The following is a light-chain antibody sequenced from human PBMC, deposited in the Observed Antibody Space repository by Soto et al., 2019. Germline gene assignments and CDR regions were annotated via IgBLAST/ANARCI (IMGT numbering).Light chain of an antibody. CDR1: QSVSSSY. CDR3: QQYGSSSWT. V-gene: IGKV3D-20*01. Sequence: DIVLTQSPGTLSLSPGERATLSCRASQSVSSSYLAWYQQKPGLAPRLLIYDASYRANGIPDRFSGSGSGTDFTLTISRLEPEDFVVYYCQQYGSSSWTFGQGTKV. CDR2: DAS. J-gene: IGKJ1*01.